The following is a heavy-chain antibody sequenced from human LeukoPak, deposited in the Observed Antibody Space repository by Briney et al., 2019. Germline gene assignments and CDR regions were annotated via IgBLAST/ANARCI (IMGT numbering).Heavy chain of an antibody. CDR2: INSGGSA. D-gene: IGHD1-14*01. J-gene: IGHJ4*02. CDR1: GFAVSAAY. CDR3: ARDNRALGTALDY. V-gene: IGHV3-66*01. Sequence: GESLKLSCEASGFAVSAAYMSWVRQAPGKGLEWVSLINSGGSAYYADSVKGRFTISRDNAKNSLYLQMNSLRAEDTAVYYCARDNRALGTALDYWGQGTLVTVSS.